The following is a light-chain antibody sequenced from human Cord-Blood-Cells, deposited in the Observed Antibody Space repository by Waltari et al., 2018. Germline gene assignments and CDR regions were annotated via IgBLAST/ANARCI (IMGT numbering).Light chain of an antibody. V-gene: IGLV2-14*01. Sequence: QSALTQPASVSGSPGQSITISCTGTSSDVGGYNYVSWYPQHPGKAPKLMIYDVSKRPSGVSNRCSGSKSGNTASLTISGLQAEDEADYYCSSYTSSSTPVVFGGGTKLTVL. CDR1: SSDVGGYNY. CDR2: DVS. CDR3: SSYTSSSTPVV. J-gene: IGLJ2*01.